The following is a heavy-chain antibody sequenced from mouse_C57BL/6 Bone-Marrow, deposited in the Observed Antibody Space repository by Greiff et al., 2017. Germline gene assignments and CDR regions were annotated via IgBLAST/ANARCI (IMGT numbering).Heavy chain of an antibody. CDR1: GYTFTSYG. J-gene: IGHJ3*01. V-gene: IGHV1-81*01. CDR2: IYPRSGNT. CDR3: ARFSGYVWFAY. Sequence: VMLVESGAELARPGASVKLSCKASGYTFTSYGLSWVKQRTGQGLEWIGEIYPRSGNTYYNEKFKGKATLTADKSSSTAYMELRSLTSEDSAVYFCARFSGYVWFAYWGQGTLVTVSA. D-gene: IGHD3-2*02.